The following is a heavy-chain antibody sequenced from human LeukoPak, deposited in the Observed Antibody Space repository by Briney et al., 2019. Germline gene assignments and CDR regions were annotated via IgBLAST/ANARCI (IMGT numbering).Heavy chain of an antibody. J-gene: IGHJ6*02. V-gene: IGHV4-61*08. CDR2: IHDSGST. Sequence: PSETLSLTCTVSGGSVSTDDYYWSWIRQPPGKGLEWIGYIHDSGSTNYNPSLKSRVTMSVDTSKKQFSLKLSSVTAADTAVYYCARGVSFYGMDVWGQGTTVTVSS. D-gene: IGHD5/OR15-5a*01. CDR3: ARGVSFYGMDV. CDR1: GGSVSTDDYY.